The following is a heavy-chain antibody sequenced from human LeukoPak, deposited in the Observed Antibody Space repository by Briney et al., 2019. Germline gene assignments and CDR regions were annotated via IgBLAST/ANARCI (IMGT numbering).Heavy chain of an antibody. Sequence: PGGSLRLSCAASGFTFSSYGMHWVRQAPGKGLEWVAVISYDVGKKYYADSVKGRFTISRDNSKNTLYLQMNSLRVEDTAVYYCARDGAGYHDAFDIWGQGTMVTVSS. CDR2: ISYDVGKK. V-gene: IGHV3-30*03. CDR3: ARDGAGYHDAFDI. CDR1: GFTFSSYG. D-gene: IGHD5-12*01. J-gene: IGHJ3*02.